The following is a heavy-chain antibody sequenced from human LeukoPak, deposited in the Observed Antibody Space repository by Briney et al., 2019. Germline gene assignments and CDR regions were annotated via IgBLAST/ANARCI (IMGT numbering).Heavy chain of an antibody. V-gene: IGHV3-23*01. CDR1: GFTFSSYA. CDR2: ISGGGST. CDR3: ARDRAANQDWVEFDP. D-gene: IGHD3/OR15-3a*01. Sequence: GGSLRLSCAASGFTFSSYAMSWVRQAPGKGLEWVSAISGGGSTFYADSVKGRFTISRDESENTLYLQMNSLRVEDTAVYFCARDRAANQDWVEFDPWGQGTPVIVSS. J-gene: IGHJ5*02.